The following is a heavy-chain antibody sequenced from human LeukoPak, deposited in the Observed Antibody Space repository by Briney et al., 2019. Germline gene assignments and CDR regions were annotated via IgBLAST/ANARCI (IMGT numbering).Heavy chain of an antibody. CDR3: ARGRRDGYNTLDY. CDR1: GGSLSSYY. V-gene: IGHV4-59*01. J-gene: IGHJ4*02. CDR2: IYYSGST. D-gene: IGHD5-24*01. Sequence: SETLSLTCTVSGGSLSSYYWSWIRQPPGKGLEWIGYIYYSGSTNYNPSLKSRVTISVDTSKNQFSLKLSSVTAADTAVYYCARGRRDGYNTLDYWGQGTLVTVSS.